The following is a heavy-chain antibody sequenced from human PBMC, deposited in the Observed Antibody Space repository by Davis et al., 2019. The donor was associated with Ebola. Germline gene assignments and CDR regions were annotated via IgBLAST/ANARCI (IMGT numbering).Heavy chain of an antibody. CDR1: GFTFSNYA. J-gene: IGHJ4*02. CDR3: AKALWSKWYYFDY. V-gene: IGHV3-23*01. CDR2: IGGSGGST. D-gene: IGHD3-3*01. Sequence: GESLKISCAASGFTFSNYAMTWVRQAPGKGLEWVSAIGGSGGSTYYADSAKGRFTISRDNSKNTLYLQMNSLRAEDTAVYYCAKALWSKWYYFDYWGQGTLVTVSS.